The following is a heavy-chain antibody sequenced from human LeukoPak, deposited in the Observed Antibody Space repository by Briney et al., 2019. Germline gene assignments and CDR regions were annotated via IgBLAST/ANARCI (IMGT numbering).Heavy chain of an antibody. D-gene: IGHD3-22*01. CDR2: INPNSGGT. V-gene: IGHV1-2*02. Sequence: VASVKVSCKASGYTFTAYYMHWVGQAPGQGLEWMGWINPNSGGTNYAQKFQGRVTMTRDTSISTAYMELSRLGPDDTAVYCCARDGDSTGYYWFDPWGQGTPVTVSS. J-gene: IGHJ5*02. CDR1: GYTFTAYY. CDR3: ARDGDSTGYYWFDP.